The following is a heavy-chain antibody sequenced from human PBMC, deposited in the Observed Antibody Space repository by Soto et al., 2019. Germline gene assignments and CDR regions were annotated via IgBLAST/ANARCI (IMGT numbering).Heavy chain of an antibody. V-gene: IGHV4-39*01. CDR1: GGSIRSRSYY. CDR3: ARPPPYGDYYYGMDV. J-gene: IGHJ6*02. CDR2: IYYSGST. D-gene: IGHD4-17*01. Sequence: SETLSLTCTVSGGSIRSRSYYWGWIRQPPGKGLEWIGSIYYSGSTYYNPSLKSRVTISVDTSKNQFSLKLSSVTAADTAVYYCARPPPYGDYYYGMDVWGQGTTVTVSS.